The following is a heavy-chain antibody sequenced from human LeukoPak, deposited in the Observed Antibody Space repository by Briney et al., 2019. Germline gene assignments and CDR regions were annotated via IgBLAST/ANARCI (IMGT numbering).Heavy chain of an antibody. CDR3: ASMGVVVESPDHAFDI. CDR2: INHSGST. V-gene: IGHV4-34*01. Sequence: PSETLSLTCAVYGGSFSGYYWSWIRQPPGEGLEWIGEINHSGSTNYNPSLKSRVTISVDTSKNQFSLKLSSVTAADTAVYYCASMGVVVESPDHAFDIWGQGTMVTVSS. CDR1: GGSFSGYY. J-gene: IGHJ3*02. D-gene: IGHD3-22*01.